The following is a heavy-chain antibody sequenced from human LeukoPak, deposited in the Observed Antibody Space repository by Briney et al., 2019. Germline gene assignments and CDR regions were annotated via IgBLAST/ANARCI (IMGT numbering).Heavy chain of an antibody. D-gene: IGHD3-3*01. CDR2: INPNSGGT. CDR1: GYTFTGYY. J-gene: IGHJ4*02. Sequence: GASVKVSCKASGYTFTGYYMHWVRQAPGQGLEWMGWINPNSGGTNHAQKFQGRVTMTRDTSISTAYMELSRLRSDDTAVYYCARDWRITIFGVVPGEFDYWGQGTLVTVSS. V-gene: IGHV1-2*02. CDR3: ARDWRITIFGVVPGEFDY.